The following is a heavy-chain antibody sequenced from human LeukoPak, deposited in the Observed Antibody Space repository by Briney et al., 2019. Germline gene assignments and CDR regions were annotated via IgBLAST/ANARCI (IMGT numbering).Heavy chain of an antibody. CDR2: ISGDEIWT. CDR3: AREYSSGPKQTDAFDI. D-gene: IGHD3-22*01. CDR1: GFTFSSYW. Sequence: PGGSLRLSCAASGFTFSSYWMSWVRQAPGKGLVWVSRISGDEIWTSYADSVKGRFIISRDNAKDTLYLQMNSLRTEDTAVYYCAREYSSGPKQTDAFDIWGQGTMVTVSS. J-gene: IGHJ3*02. V-gene: IGHV3-74*01.